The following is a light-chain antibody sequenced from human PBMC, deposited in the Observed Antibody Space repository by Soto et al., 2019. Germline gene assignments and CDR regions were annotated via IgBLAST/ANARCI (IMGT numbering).Light chain of an antibody. V-gene: IGKV3D-15*01. Sequence: EVVMTQSPATLSVSPGERATLSCRASQSINNNLAWYQRTPGQAPRLLIYDASNRATGIPARFSGSGSGTDFTLTISSLQPEDLATYYCLESSSALTFGQGTRLEI. CDR3: LESSSALT. CDR1: QSINNN. CDR2: DAS. J-gene: IGKJ5*01.